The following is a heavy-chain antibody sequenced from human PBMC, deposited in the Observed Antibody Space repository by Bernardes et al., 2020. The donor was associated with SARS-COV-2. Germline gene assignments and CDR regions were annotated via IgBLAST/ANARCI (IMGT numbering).Heavy chain of an antibody. CDR1: GFIFTTYS. J-gene: IGHJ6*02. D-gene: IGHD3-10*01. V-gene: IGHV3-21*01. Sequence: GGSLRLSCEGSGFIFTTYSMIWVRQAPGKGLEWVSSISSSSSYIYYPDSVKGRFTISRDNAKNSLFLQMNSLRAEDTAVYYCARRGSFNGMDVWGQGTTVTVSS. CDR2: ISSSSSYI. CDR3: ARRGSFNGMDV.